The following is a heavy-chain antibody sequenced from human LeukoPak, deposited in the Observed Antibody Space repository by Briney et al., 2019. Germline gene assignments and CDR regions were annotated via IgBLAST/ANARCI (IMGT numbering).Heavy chain of an antibody. V-gene: IGHV3-30*18. D-gene: IGHD3-10*01. Sequence: GGSLRLSCAASGFTFSSYGMHWVRQAPGKGLEWVALISYDGSNKYYTDSVKGRFTISRDNSKSTLYLQMNSLRAEDTAVYYCAKDARRLYGSGSYGDYWGQGTLVTVSS. J-gene: IGHJ4*02. CDR1: GFTFSSYG. CDR2: ISYDGSNK. CDR3: AKDARRLYGSGSYGDY.